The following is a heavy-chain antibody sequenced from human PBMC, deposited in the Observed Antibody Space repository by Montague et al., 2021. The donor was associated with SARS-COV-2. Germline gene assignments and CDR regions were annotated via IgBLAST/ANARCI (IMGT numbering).Heavy chain of an antibody. CDR3: AKAEESGNYLSVGLDS. CDR2: FTGGNT. D-gene: IGHD2/OR15-2a*01. J-gene: IGHJ4*02. Sequence: SLRLSCAASGFTFSIYAMSWVRQAPGKGPQWVSTFTGGNTFYADSVKGXFTISRDNYKNTLYLQMNSLGAEDTAIYYCAKAEESGNYLSVGLDSWGPGTLATVSS. V-gene: IGHV3-23*01. CDR1: GFTFSIYA.